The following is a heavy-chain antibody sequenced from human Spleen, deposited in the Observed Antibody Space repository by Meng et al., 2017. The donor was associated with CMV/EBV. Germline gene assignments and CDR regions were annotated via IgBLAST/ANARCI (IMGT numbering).Heavy chain of an antibody. CDR3: ARESHGAADI. CDR1: GDSITSYY. J-gene: IGHJ6*02. Sequence: ESLKISCSVSGDSITSYYWSWIRQPPGKGLEWIAYFYYIGSTKYNPSLKSRVSISLDTSKNQFSLKLNSVTAADTAVYYCARESHGAADIWGQGTTVTVSS. D-gene: IGHD6-13*01. CDR2: FYYIGST. V-gene: IGHV4-59*12.